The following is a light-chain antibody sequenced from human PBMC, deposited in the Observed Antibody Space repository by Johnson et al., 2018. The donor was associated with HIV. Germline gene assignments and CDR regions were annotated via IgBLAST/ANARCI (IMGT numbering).Light chain of an antibody. Sequence: HSVLTQPPSVSAAPGQKVDISCSGCSSNIESDYVSWYQQLPGTAPKLLIYDNNKRPSGIPDRFSGSKSGTSATLRITGLQTGDEADYYCGTWDSSLSAYVFGTGTKVTVL. CDR1: SSNIESDY. CDR2: DNN. V-gene: IGLV1-51*01. J-gene: IGLJ1*01. CDR3: GTWDSSLSAYV.